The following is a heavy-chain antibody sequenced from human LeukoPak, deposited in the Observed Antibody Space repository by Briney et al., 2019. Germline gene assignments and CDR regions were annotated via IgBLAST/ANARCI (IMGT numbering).Heavy chain of an antibody. CDR3: ARGLLMVRGVIISRAGYYFDY. Sequence: SETLSLTCTVSGGSISSSSYYWAWIRQPPGKGLEWIGSIYYSGSTYYNPSLKSRVTISVDTSKNQFSLKLSSVTAADTAVYYCARGLLMVRGVIISRAGYYFDYWGQGTLVTVSS. J-gene: IGHJ4*02. D-gene: IGHD3-10*01. V-gene: IGHV4-39*07. CDR1: GGSISSSSYY. CDR2: IYYSGST.